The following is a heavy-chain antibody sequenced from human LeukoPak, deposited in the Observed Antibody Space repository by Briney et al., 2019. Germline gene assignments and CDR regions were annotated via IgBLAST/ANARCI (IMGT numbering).Heavy chain of an antibody. Sequence: ASVRVSCKASGYTFTSYYMHWVRQAPGQGLEWMGIINPSGGSTSYAQKFQGRVTMTTDTSTSTAYMELRSLRSDDTAVYYCAREREWELTDYWGQGTLVTVSS. D-gene: IGHD1-26*01. J-gene: IGHJ4*02. CDR2: INPSGGST. V-gene: IGHV1-46*01. CDR3: AREREWELTDY. CDR1: GYTFTSYY.